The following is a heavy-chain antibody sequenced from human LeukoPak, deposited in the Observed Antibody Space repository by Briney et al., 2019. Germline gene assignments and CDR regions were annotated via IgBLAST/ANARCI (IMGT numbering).Heavy chain of an antibody. J-gene: IGHJ5*02. Sequence: SETLSLTCTVSGDSISSYYWSWLRQPPGKGLEWIRYIYDSGSTNYNPSLKSRVTISLDTSKNQFSLKLRSVTAADTALYYCARGYPVATTGTKGGWFDPWGQGTLVTVSS. V-gene: IGHV4-59*01. CDR3: ARGYPVATTGTKGGWFDP. D-gene: IGHD1-1*01. CDR2: IYDSGST. CDR1: GDSISSYY.